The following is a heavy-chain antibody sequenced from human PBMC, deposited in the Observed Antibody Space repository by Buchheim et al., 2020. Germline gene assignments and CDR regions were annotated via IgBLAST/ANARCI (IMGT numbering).Heavy chain of an antibody. D-gene: IGHD2-21*01. CDR3: AREGTTADFYSDF. Sequence: EVQLVESGGDLVQPGGSLRLSCAASGFTFNNYWMSWVRQAPGKGLEWVANISTDGSEKYYADSGKGRFTISRDNAKNSLYLQMDCLRAEDTAIYYCAREGTTADFYSDFWGQGTL. J-gene: IGHJ4*02. CDR1: GFTFNNYW. CDR2: ISTDGSEK. V-gene: IGHV3-7*03.